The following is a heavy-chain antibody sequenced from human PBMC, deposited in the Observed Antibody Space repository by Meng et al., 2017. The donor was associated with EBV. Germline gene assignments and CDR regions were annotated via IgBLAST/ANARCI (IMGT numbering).Heavy chain of an antibody. Sequence: QVQVVQLGAEVKTPGAPVKVSVKPSGYTFTSYGSSWVRQASGRGREWMAWISAYNGNPNYAQKLQGRVTTTTDTSTSTAYMELRSLRSDDTAVYYCARVRTFGGVIPPDYWGQGTLVTVSS. V-gene: IGHV1-18*01. CDR1: GYTFTSYG. CDR2: ISAYNGNP. D-gene: IGHD3-16*02. J-gene: IGHJ4*02. CDR3: ARVRTFGGVIPPDY.